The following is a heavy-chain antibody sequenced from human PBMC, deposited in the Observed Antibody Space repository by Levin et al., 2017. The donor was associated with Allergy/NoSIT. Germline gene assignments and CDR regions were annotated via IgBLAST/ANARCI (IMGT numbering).Heavy chain of an antibody. J-gene: IGHJ4*02. CDR2: IYLSGGT. D-gene: IGHD5-18*01. CDR1: GGSISSGGYS. CDR3: ARVAGYSYGYYFDY. V-gene: IGHV4-30-2*01. Sequence: SETLSLTCAVSGGSISSGGYSWSWIRQPPGKGLEWIGNIYLSGGTYYNPSLKSRVTISVDRSKNQFSLNLSSVTAADTAVYYCARVAGYSYGYYFDYWGQGTLVTVSS.